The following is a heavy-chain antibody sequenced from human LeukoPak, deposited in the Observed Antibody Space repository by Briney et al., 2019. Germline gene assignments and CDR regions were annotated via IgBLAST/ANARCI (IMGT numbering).Heavy chain of an antibody. CDR3: ARRGVFTYYYDSSGYSHFDY. V-gene: IGHV4-4*02. D-gene: IGHD3-22*01. J-gene: IGHJ4*02. Sequence: SGTLSLTCAVSGGSISSSNWWSWVRQPPGKGLEWIGEIYHSGSTNYNPSLKSRVTISVDTSKNQFSLKLSSVTAADTAVYYCARRGVFTYYYDSSGYSHFDYWGQGTLVTVSS. CDR1: GGSISSSNW. CDR2: IYHSGST.